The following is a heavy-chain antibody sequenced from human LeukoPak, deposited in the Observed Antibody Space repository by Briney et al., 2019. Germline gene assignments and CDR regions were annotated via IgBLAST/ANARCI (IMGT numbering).Heavy chain of an antibody. V-gene: IGHV4-59*01. CDR1: GGSISSYY. J-gene: IGHJ5*02. CDR2: IYYSGSI. Sequence: KPSETLSLTCTVSGGSISSYYWSWIRQSPGKGLEWIGNIYYSGSINYNPSLKSRVTISVDTSKNQFSLILSSVTAADTAVYYCARALGYYDFWSGSSSPSNWFDPWGQGTLVTVSS. CDR3: ARALGYYDFWSGSSSPSNWFDP. D-gene: IGHD3-3*01.